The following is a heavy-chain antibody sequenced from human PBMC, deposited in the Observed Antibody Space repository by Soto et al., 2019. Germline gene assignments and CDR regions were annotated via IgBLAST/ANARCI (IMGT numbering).Heavy chain of an antibody. Sequence: ASVTVSCQASGYTFTSNGIIWVRQAPGQGLEWMGWISAYNGNTNYAQKLQGRVTMTTDTSTSTAYMELRSLRSDDTAVYYCARDLAYCGGDCYPIDYWGQGTLVTVSS. J-gene: IGHJ4*02. D-gene: IGHD2-21*02. CDR2: ISAYNGNT. V-gene: IGHV1-18*01. CDR3: ARDLAYCGGDCYPIDY. CDR1: GYTFTSNG.